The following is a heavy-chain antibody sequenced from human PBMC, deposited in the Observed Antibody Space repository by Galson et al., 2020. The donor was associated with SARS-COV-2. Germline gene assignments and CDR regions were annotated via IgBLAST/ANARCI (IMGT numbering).Heavy chain of an antibody. CDR3: ARVMGADDTEY. J-gene: IGHJ4*02. CDR2: TQSSGST. Sequence: SETLSLTCTVSGDSVSSTGYYWSWLRQHPGKGPEWIGYTQSSGSTYYNPSLKSRVTISADPSKTHFSLALSSVTAADTADYYCARVMGADDTEYWGQGILVIGS. CDR1: GDSVSSTGYY. D-gene: IGHD3-16*01. V-gene: IGHV4-31*03.